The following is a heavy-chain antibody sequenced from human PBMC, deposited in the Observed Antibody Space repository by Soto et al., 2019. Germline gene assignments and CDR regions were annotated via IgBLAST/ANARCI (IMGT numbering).Heavy chain of an antibody. D-gene: IGHD2-2*01. V-gene: IGHV4-59*11. CDR1: GGSLNGLY. J-gene: IGHJ4*02. CDR3: AKYRRTQAEGFTLDY. Sequence: PSETLSLTCTVSGGSLNGLYWSWIRQPPGKGLEWIGYDYYTGSTTYNPSLESRVTMSVDTSKNQFSLKLSSVNAADTAVYYCAKYRRTQAEGFTLDYWGQGTPVTVSS. CDR2: DYYTGST.